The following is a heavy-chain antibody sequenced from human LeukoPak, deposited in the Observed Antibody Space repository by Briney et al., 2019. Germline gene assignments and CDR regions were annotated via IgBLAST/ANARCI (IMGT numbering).Heavy chain of an antibody. CDR3: ARGYSGYDFNGLGDIFDY. Sequence: PSETLSLTCTVSGGSISSYYRSWIRQPPGKGLEWIGYIYYSGSTNYNPSLKSRVTISVDTSKNQFSLKLSSVTAADTAVYYCARGYSGYDFNGLGDIFDYWGQGTLVTVSS. D-gene: IGHD5-12*01. CDR2: IYYSGST. J-gene: IGHJ4*02. V-gene: IGHV4-59*12. CDR1: GGSISSYY.